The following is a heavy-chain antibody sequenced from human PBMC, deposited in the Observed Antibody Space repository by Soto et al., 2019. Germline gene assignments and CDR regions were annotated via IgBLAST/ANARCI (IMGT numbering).Heavy chain of an antibody. CDR1: GFTFSSYS. CDR2: IRSSSNYI. D-gene: IGHD6-13*01. V-gene: IGHV3-21*01. CDR3: ARGGAGQLVRPPLH. Sequence: EVQLVESGGGLVKPGGSLRLSCAASGFTFSSYSMNWVRQAPGQGLEWVSSIRSSSNYIYYADSVKGRFTISRDNAKNSLYLQMNSLRAEDTAIYYCARGGAGQLVRPPLHWGQGTLVTVSS. J-gene: IGHJ4*02.